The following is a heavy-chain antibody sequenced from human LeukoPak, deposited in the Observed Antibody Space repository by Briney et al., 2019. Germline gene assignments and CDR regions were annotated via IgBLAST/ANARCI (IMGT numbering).Heavy chain of an antibody. CDR1: GYTFTSYG. CDR3: AKTTVTTWLNYYYGMDV. Sequence: VKVSCKASGYTFTSYGISWVRQAPGQGLEWMGWISAYNGNTNYAQKLQGRVTMTTDTSTSTAYMELRSLRSDDTAVYYCAKTTVTTWLNYYYGMDVWGQGTTVTVSS. D-gene: IGHD4-17*01. CDR2: ISAYNGNT. V-gene: IGHV1-18*01. J-gene: IGHJ6*02.